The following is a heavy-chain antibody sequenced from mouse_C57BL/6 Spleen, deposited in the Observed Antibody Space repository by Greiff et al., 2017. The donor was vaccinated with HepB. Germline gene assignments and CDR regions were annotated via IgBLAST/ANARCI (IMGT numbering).Heavy chain of an antibody. Sequence: EVQRVESGPGLVKPSQSLSLTCSVTGYSITSGYYWNWIRQFPGNKLEWMGYISYDGSNNYNPSLKNRISITRDTSKNQFFLKLNSVTTEDTATYYCATGPNFDYWGQGTTLTVSS. V-gene: IGHV3-6*01. CDR3: ATGPNFDY. J-gene: IGHJ2*01. CDR2: ISYDGSN. CDR1: GYSITSGYY. D-gene: IGHD4-1*01.